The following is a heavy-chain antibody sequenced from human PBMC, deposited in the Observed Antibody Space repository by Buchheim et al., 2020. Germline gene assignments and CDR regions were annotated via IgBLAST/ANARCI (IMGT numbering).Heavy chain of an antibody. Sequence: QVQLVQSGAEVKKPGASVKVSCKASGYTFTSYYMHWVRQAPGQGHEWMGIINPSGGSTSYAQKFQGRVTMTRDTSTSTVYMELSSLRSEDTAVYYCARAGITIFGVVITVNWYFDLWGRGTL. CDR1: GYTFTSYY. D-gene: IGHD3-3*01. CDR2: INPSGGST. J-gene: IGHJ2*01. CDR3: ARAGITIFGVVITVNWYFDL. V-gene: IGHV1-46*01.